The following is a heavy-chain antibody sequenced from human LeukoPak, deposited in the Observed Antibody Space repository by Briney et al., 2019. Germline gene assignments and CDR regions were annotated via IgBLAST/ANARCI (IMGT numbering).Heavy chain of an antibody. CDR2: VSGSGAST. J-gene: IGHJ4*02. V-gene: IGHV3-23*01. Sequence: TGGSLRLSCAASGFTFSNYAMSWVRQAPGKGLEWVSPVSGSGASTYYADSVKGRFTISRDNSKNTLYLQMNSLRAEDTAVYYCAKGISFYYDSNGHYYFDYWGPGTLVTVSS. CDR1: GFTFSNYA. D-gene: IGHD3-22*01. CDR3: AKGISFYYDSNGHYYFDY.